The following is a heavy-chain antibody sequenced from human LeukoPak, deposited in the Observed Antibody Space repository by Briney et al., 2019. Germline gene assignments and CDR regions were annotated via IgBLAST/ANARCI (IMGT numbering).Heavy chain of an antibody. J-gene: IGHJ4*02. CDR1: GDSVSRSSYY. CDR2: IYYIGST. CDR3: ARYYDSTGSFDY. D-gene: IGHD3-22*01. Sequence: SETLSLTCTVSGDSVSRSSYYWTWIRQPPGKGLEWIGYIYYIGSTNYNPSLRSRLTMSVDTSKSQFSLRLSSVIAADTAVYYCARYYDSTGSFDYWGQGTLVTVSS. V-gene: IGHV4-61*01.